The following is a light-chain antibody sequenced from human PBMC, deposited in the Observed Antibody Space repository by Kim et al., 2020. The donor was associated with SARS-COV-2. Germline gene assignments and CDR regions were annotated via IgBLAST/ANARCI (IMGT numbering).Light chain of an antibody. CDR2: GNT. V-gene: IGLV1-40*01. J-gene: IGLJ1*01. CDR1: SSNIGAGYD. CDR3: QSYGSSLSSPYV. Sequence: VTISCTGSSSNIGAGYDVHWYQQLPGTAPKLLIYGNTNRPSGVPDRFSGSKSGTSASLAITGLQAEDEADYYCQSYGSSLSSPYVFGTGTKVTVL.